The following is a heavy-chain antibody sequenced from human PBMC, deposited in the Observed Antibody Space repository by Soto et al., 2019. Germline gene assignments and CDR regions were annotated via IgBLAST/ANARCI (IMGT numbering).Heavy chain of an antibody. J-gene: IGHJ6*02. CDR2: IGDSGSDT. Sequence: WGSVRLSVAAGGCAVIGGARIWIRQAPGKGLEWVSAIGDSGSDTYYADSVKGRFTISRDNSKNSLYLQMISLRAEDTALYYCTWSGYEDYYYYGMDVCGPGTTVTVSS. D-gene: IGHD5-12*01. V-gene: IGHV3-23*01. CDR3: TWSGYEDYYYYGMDV. CDR1: GCAVIGGA.